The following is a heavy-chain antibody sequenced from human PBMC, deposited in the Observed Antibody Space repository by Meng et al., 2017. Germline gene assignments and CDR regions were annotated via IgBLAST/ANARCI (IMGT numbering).Heavy chain of an antibody. Sequence: QVLQVQSGSGLSMPGDTVQVSCKASGYTLHSYAIKWLRQAPGKGLQWMGWIYNKTGNPTYVPGFTGRLVFSLDTSVSTEYLQISGLKADDTAVYYCTRDGYSDCSRTSCFDSWGQGTLVTVSS. CDR2: IYNKTGNP. V-gene: IGHV7-4-1*02. J-gene: IGHJ4*02. D-gene: IGHD2-2*01. CDR1: GYTLHSYA. CDR3: TRDGYSDCSRTSCFDS.